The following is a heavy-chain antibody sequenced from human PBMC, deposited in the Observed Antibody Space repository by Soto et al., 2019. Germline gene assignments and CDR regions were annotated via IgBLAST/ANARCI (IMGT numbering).Heavy chain of an antibody. V-gene: IGHV5-10-1*01. CDR3: ARQGDGSGSYVDY. Sequence: KISCKGSGYSFTSYWISWVRQMPGKGLEWMGRIDPSDSYTNYSPSFQGHVTISADKSISTAYLQWSSLKASDAAMYYCARQGDGSGSYVDYWGQGTLVTVSS. CDR2: IDPSDSYT. CDR1: GYSFTSYW. D-gene: IGHD3-10*01. J-gene: IGHJ4*02.